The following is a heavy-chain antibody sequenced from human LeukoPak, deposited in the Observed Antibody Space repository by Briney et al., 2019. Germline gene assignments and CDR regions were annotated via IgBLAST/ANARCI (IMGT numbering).Heavy chain of an antibody. CDR1: EFTFSAYG. CDR3: AKDAQYYDFWSGWNNTYYYYMDV. Sequence: PGGSLRLSCAASEFTFSAYGMHWVRQAPGKGLAWVAFIRYDGSNKYSADSVKGRFPIARDNSKNTLYLQMNSLRAEDTAVYYCAKDAQYYDFWSGWNNTYYYYMDVWGKGTTVTVSS. CDR2: IRYDGSNK. V-gene: IGHV3-30*02. J-gene: IGHJ6*03. D-gene: IGHD3-3*01.